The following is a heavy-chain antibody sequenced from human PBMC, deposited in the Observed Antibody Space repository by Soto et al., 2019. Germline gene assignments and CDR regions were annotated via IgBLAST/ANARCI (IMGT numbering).Heavy chain of an antibody. J-gene: IGHJ4*02. V-gene: IGHV3-23*01. CDR1: GFTFGTCA. Sequence: GGSLRLSCAASGFTFGTCAMSWVRQAPGKGLEWVSTISGSDGGTYYADSVKGRFTISRDNSKNTLYLQMNSLRAADAAVYYCAKPRYGRAIYYFDYWGQGTLVTVSS. CDR3: AKPRYGRAIYYFDY. D-gene: IGHD1-26*01. CDR2: ISGSDGGT.